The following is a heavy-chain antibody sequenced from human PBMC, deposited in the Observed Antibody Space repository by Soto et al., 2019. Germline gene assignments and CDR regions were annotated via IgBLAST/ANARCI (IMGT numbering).Heavy chain of an antibody. J-gene: IGHJ6*02. CDR2: FDPEDGET. V-gene: IGHV1-24*01. D-gene: IGHD2-2*01. CDR1: GYTLTELS. Sequence: QVQLVQSGAEVKKPGASVKVSCKVSGYTLTELSMHWVRQAPGKGLEWMGGFDPEDGETIYAQKFQGRVTMTEDTSTDTPYLELSTMTCEATAVYYCATATMVVVPAGGMDGWGHGNTVTVSS. CDR3: ATATMVVVPAGGMDG.